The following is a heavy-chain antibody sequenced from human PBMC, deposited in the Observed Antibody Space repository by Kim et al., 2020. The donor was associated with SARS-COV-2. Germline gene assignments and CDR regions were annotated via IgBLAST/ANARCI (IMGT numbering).Heavy chain of an antibody. V-gene: IGHV4-39*01. CDR3: ARQDIVVVVAARGGWFDP. J-gene: IGHJ5*02. Sequence: KSRVTISVDTSKNQCSLKLSSVTAADTAVYYCARQDIVVVVAARGGWFDPWGQGTLVTVSS. D-gene: IGHD2-15*01.